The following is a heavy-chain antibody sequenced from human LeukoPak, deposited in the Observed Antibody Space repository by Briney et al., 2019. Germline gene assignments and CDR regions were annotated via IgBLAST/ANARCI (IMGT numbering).Heavy chain of an antibody. CDR3: ARERRSYDSNGYMAPFDS. J-gene: IGHJ4*02. V-gene: IGHV1-69*13. D-gene: IGHD3-22*01. CDR1: GGAFSTYA. Sequence: ASVKVSCKASGGAFSTYAISWVRQAPGQGLEWMGGLMPILKSPFYARKFEGRVTISADESTSTAYMELSSLRSDDTAVYYCARERRSYDSNGYMAPFDSWGQGTLVTVSS. CDR2: LMPILKSP.